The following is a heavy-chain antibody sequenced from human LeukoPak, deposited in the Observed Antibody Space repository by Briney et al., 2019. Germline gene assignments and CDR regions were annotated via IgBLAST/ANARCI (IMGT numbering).Heavy chain of an antibody. V-gene: IGHV1-2*02. J-gene: IGHJ3*02. D-gene: IGHD1-20*01. CDR1: GYTFTGNY. Sequence: GASVKVSCKASGYTFTGNYMHWVRQAPGQGLEWMGWINPNSGGTNYAQKFQGRVTMTRDTSISTAYMELSRLRSDDTAVYYCARQITGSYDAFDIWGQGTMVTVSS. CDR2: INPNSGGT. CDR3: ARQITGSYDAFDI.